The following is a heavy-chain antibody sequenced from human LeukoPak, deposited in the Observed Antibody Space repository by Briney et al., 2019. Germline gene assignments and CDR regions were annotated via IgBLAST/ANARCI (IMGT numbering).Heavy chain of an antibody. CDR1: GGSISSYY. J-gene: IGHJ4*02. CDR2: IYYSGTT. Sequence: PSETLSLTCTVSGGSISSYYWSWIRQPPGKGLEWIGYIYYSGTTNYNPSLKSRVTISVDTSKNQFSLKLSSVTAADTAVYYCARHRAGYCSGGSCYRPYYFDYWGQGTRVSVSS. V-gene: IGHV4-59*08. CDR3: ARHRAGYCSGGSCYRPYYFDY. D-gene: IGHD2-15*01.